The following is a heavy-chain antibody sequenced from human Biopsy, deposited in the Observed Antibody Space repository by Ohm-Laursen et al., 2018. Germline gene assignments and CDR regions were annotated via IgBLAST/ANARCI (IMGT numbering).Heavy chain of an antibody. CDR3: ATAIDRRFDY. CDR2: ISSSSSTI. Sequence: SLRLSCSASGFTFSDYYMSWIRQAPGKGLEFISYISSSSSTISYADSVKGRFTISRDNAKKSLYLQLYSLRAEDTAVYYCATAIDRRFDYWGQGTLVTVSS. J-gene: IGHJ4*02. CDR1: GFTFSDYY. D-gene: IGHD3-22*01. V-gene: IGHV3-11*01.